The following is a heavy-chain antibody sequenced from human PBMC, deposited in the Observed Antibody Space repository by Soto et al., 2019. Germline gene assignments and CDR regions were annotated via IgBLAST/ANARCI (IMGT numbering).Heavy chain of an antibody. D-gene: IGHD1-26*01. CDR2: IYPGDSDT. J-gene: IGHJ1*01. CDR3: ARLGGIVDTGTWIQ. CDR1: GYRFSTYW. Sequence: GESLKISCKASGYRFSTYWIGWVRQRPGKGPAWMAIIYPGDSDTRENPSFQGQATISADKSSNTVHLQWRSLKASDTAIYYCARLGGIVDTGTWIQWGQGTPVTVSS. V-gene: IGHV5-51*01.